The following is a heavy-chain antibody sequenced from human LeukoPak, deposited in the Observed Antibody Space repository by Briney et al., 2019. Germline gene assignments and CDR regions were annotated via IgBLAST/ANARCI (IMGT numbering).Heavy chain of an antibody. J-gene: IGHJ4*02. Sequence: SETLSLTCAVYGGSFSGYYWSWIRQPPGKGLEWIGYIYYSGSTNYNPSLKSRVTISVDTSKNQFSLKLSSVTATDTAVYYCARDRSGWSHWGQGTLVTVSS. V-gene: IGHV4-59*01. D-gene: IGHD6-19*01. CDR2: IYYSGST. CDR1: GGSFSGYY. CDR3: ARDRSGWSH.